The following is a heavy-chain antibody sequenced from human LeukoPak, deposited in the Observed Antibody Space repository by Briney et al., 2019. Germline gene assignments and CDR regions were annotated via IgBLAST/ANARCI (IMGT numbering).Heavy chain of an antibody. J-gene: IGHJ4*02. CDR3: ARGVYYFDY. CDR2: INHSGST. CDR1: GGSFSGYY. Sequence: SETLSLTCAAYGGSFSGYYWSWIRHPPGQGLEWIGEINHSGSTNYNPSLKSRVTISADTSKNQFSLKLSSVTAADTAVYYCARGVYYFDYWGQGTLVTVSS. V-gene: IGHV4-34*01.